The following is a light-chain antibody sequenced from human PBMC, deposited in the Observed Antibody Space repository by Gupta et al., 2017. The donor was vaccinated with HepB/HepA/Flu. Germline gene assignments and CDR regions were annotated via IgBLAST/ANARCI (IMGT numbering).Light chain of an antibody. J-gene: IGKJ2*02. CDR1: QSIGRW. Sequence: DIQMTQFPSTLSASAGDRVTISCRASQSIGRWMAWYQQKAGKAPKLLIYKASKLHSGVPSRISGRGSAAEFTLTISILHPDDFATYYCQRYNTYSCTFGEGTKVEIK. V-gene: IGKV1-5*03. CDR3: QRYNTYSCT. CDR2: KAS.